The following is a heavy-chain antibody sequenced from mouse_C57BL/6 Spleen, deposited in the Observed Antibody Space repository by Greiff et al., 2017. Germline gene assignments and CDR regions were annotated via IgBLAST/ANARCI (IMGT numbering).Heavy chain of an antibody. CDR1: GFTFSDYG. CDR2: ISSGSSTI. D-gene: IGHD1-1*01. Sequence: VQLKESGGGLVKPGGSLKLSCAASGFTFSDYGMHWVRQAPEKGLEWVAYISSGSSTIYYADTVKGRFTISRDNAKNTLFLQMTSLRSEDTAMYYCARKDYYGSSYLWYFDVWGTGTTVTVSS. J-gene: IGHJ1*03. V-gene: IGHV5-17*01. CDR3: ARKDYYGSSYLWYFDV.